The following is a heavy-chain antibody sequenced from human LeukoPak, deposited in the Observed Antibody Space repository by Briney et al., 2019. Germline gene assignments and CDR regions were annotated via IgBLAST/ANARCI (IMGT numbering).Heavy chain of an antibody. J-gene: IGHJ4*02. V-gene: IGHV3-33*01. CDR3: ARGLNRGIAVAGLGY. Sequence: GSLRLSCAASGFTFSGYGMHWVRQAPGKGLEWVAVIWYDGSNKYYADSVKGRFTISRDNSKNTLYLQMNSLRAEDTAVYYCARGLNRGIAVAGLGYWGQGTLVTVSS. CDR2: IWYDGSNK. CDR1: GFTFSGYG. D-gene: IGHD6-19*01.